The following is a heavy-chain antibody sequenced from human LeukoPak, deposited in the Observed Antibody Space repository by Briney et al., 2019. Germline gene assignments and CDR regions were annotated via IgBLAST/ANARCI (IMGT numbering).Heavy chain of an antibody. CDR2: IYYSGST. J-gene: IGHJ4*02. V-gene: IGHV4-39*07. Sequence: SETLSLTCTVSGGSLSSSIYYWGWLRQSPGTGLEWIGSIYYSGSTYYNPSLKSRVTLSVDTSKNQFSLKLSSVTAADTAVYYCARLALQEVGTSQTYYLDYWGQGTLVTVSS. CDR3: ARLALQEVGTSQTYYLDY. CDR1: GGSLSSSIYY. D-gene: IGHD1-26*01.